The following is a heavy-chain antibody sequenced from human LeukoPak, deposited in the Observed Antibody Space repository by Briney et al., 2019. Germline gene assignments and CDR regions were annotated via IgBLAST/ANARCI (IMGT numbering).Heavy chain of an antibody. CDR2: IWYDGSNK. Sequence: PGRSLRLSCAASGFPFSVLGMNWVRQAPGQGLEWVAVIWYDGSNKYYADSVKGRFTISRDNSKNTLYLQMNSLIPTDKAVYDFAKDPEANGWTFYFDYWGQGTLVTVSS. CDR3: AKDPEANGWTFYFDY. V-gene: IGHV3-33*06. J-gene: IGHJ4*02. CDR1: GFPFSVLG. D-gene: IGHD6-19*01.